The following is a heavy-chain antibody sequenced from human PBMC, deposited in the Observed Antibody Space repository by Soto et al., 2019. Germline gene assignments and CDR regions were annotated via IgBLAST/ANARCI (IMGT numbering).Heavy chain of an antibody. CDR1: GVSISNGGYY. Sequence: ASETLSLTCAVSGVSISNGGYYWSWIRQHPGKGLEWIGHIYYTGNTYHNPSLRSRVTISLDTSENQFSLTLSSVTAADTAVYYCARRVIDDVWGTYTDYWGQGTLVTVSS. V-gene: IGHV4-31*11. J-gene: IGHJ4*02. CDR3: ARRVIDDVWGTYTDY. CDR2: IYYTGNT. D-gene: IGHD3-16*01.